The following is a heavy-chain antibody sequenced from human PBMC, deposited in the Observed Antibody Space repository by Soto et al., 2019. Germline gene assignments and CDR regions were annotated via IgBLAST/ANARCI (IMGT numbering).Heavy chain of an antibody. CDR2: ISGGGDGT. D-gene: IGHD1-1*01. Sequence: EVHLLESGGGLVQPGGSLRLSCTASGFPFGNYAMYWVRQAPGKGLEWVSGISGGGDGTNYADSVKGRFTVSRDNSRNTMYLQMNSLRAEDTAVYYCAKEPRLQLAYWGQGTLVTVS. CDR3: AKEPRLQLAY. J-gene: IGHJ4*02. V-gene: IGHV3-23*01. CDR1: GFPFGNYA.